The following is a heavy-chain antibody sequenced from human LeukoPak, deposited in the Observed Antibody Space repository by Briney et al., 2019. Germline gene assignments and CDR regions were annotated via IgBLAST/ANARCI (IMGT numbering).Heavy chain of an antibody. CDR1: GGTISSYY. V-gene: IGHV4-59*01. CDR2: IYYSGST. J-gene: IGHJ4*02. D-gene: IGHD2-15*01. Sequence: PSVTLSLTCTVSGGTISSYYWSWIRPPQGKELEWIGYIYYSGSTNYNPSLKSRVTISVDTSKNQFSLKLSSVTAADTAVYYCARGEVAATPHYWGQGTLVTVSS. CDR3: ARGEVAATPHY.